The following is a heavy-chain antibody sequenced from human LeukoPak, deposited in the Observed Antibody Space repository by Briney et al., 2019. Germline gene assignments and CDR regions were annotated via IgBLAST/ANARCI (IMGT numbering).Heavy chain of an antibody. CDR2: IIPIFGTA. J-gene: IGHJ4*02. Sequence: SVKVSCKASGGTFSSYAISWVRQGPGQGLEWMGGIIPIFGTANYAQKFQGRVTITADESTSTAYMELSSLRSEDTAVYYCARGIFGVVTFDYWGQGTLVTVSS. V-gene: IGHV1-69*13. CDR1: GGTFSSYA. CDR3: ARGIFGVVTFDY. D-gene: IGHD3-3*01.